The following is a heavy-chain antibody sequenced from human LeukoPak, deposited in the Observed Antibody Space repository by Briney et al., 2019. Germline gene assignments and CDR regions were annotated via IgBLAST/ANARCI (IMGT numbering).Heavy chain of an antibody. V-gene: IGHV3-7*01. CDR2: IKHDGSDK. D-gene: IGHD5-18*01. Sequence: GGSLRLSCAASGFTFSSYWMSWVRQAPGKGPEWVANIKHDGSDKYYVDSVKGRFTISRDNAKNSLYLQMNSLRAEDTAVYYCARVRYTYGFDAFAIWGQGTMVTVSS. CDR3: ARVRYTYGFDAFAI. J-gene: IGHJ3*02. CDR1: GFTFSSYW.